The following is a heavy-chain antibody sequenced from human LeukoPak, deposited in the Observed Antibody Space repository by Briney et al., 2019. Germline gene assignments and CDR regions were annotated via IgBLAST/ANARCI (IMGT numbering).Heavy chain of an antibody. CDR3: AIGLFEEQQPY. CDR1: GFTFSSYE. CDR2: ISSSGTTI. Sequence: GGSLRLSCAASGFTFSSYEMNWVRQAPGKGLEWVSYISSSGTTIYYADSVKGRFTISRDNAKNSLYLQMNSLRAEDTAVYYCAIGLFEEQQPYWGQGTLVTVPS. D-gene: IGHD6-13*01. J-gene: IGHJ4*02. V-gene: IGHV3-48*03.